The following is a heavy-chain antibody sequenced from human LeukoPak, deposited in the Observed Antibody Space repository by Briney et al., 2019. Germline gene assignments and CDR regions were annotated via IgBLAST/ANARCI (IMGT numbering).Heavy chain of an antibody. CDR2: IYHIGTT. D-gene: IGHD3-9*01. V-gene: IGHV4-38-2*01. J-gene: IGHJ4*02. CDR3: ARTDWLSTYFDY. Sequence: PSETLSLTCAVSGYSISSGYYWGWIRQPPGKGLEWIANIYHIGTTYYNPSLKSRVTISVDTSKSQFALRVSSVTATDTAVYYCARTDWLSTYFDYWGQGTLVTVSS. CDR1: GYSISSGYY.